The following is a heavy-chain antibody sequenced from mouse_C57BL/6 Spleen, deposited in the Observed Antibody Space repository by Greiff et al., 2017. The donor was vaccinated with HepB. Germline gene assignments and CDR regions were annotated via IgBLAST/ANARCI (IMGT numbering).Heavy chain of an antibody. CDR3: ASLYYGSSYWYFDV. J-gene: IGHJ1*03. CDR1: GIDFSRYW. Sequence: SCAASGIDFSRYWMSWVRRAPGKGLEWIGEINPDSSTINYAPSLKDKFIISRDNAKNTLYLQMSKVRSEDTALYYCASLYYGSSYWYFDVWGTGTTVTVSS. D-gene: IGHD1-1*01. V-gene: IGHV4-1*01. CDR2: INPDSSTI.